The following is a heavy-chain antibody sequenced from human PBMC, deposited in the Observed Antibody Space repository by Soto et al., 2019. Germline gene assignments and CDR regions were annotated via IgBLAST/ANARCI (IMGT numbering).Heavy chain of an antibody. J-gene: IGHJ6*02. Sequence: EVQLVESGGGLVQPGRSLRLSCSASGFTFDDYAMHWVRQTPGKGLEWVSAIDWNSGSIAYADSVQGRFTISRDNAENSLYLQMNSLRPEATALDFCPKSRGSYVTDYGIDVWGQGTTVTVSS. D-gene: IGHD1-26*01. CDR3: PKSRGSYVTDYGIDV. CDR2: IDWNSGSI. CDR1: GFTFDDYA. V-gene: IGHV3-9*01.